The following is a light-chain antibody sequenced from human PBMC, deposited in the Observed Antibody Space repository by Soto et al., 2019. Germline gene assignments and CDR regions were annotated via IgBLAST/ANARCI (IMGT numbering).Light chain of an antibody. CDR1: QSAGNF. CDR2: YIS. Sequence: EIVMTQSPPTLSFCPLETASLSGRASQSAGNFLAWYQQKPGQAPRLLIYYISTRATGIPARFSGSGSGTEFTLTINSLQSEDSAVYYCQQHNPWPITFGQGTRLEIK. J-gene: IGKJ5*01. CDR3: QQHNPWPIT. V-gene: IGKV3D-15*01.